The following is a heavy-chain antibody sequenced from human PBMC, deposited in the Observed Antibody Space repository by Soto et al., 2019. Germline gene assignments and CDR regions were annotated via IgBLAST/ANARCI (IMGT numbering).Heavy chain of an antibody. J-gene: IGHJ5*02. CDR2: ISAYNGNT. CDR1: GYTFTSYG. D-gene: IGHD2-2*01. V-gene: IGHV1-18*01. Sequence: GASVKVSCKASGYTFTSYGISWVRQAPGQGLEWMGWISAYNGNTNYAQKLQGRVTMTTDTSTSTAYMELRSLRSDDTAVYYCARGYCSSTSCYLGVDWFDPWGQGTLVTVSS. CDR3: ARGYCSSTSCYLGVDWFDP.